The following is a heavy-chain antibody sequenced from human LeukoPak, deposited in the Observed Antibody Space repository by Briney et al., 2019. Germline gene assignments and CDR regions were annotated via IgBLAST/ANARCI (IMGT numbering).Heavy chain of an antibody. Sequence: PGRSLRLSCSASGFTFSSYGTHWVRQAPGKGLEWVAVVWYDGINKYYADSVKGRFTISRDNSKNTLYLQMNGLRAEDTAVYYCARSTSSEYDIYHFDYWGQGTLVTVSS. V-gene: IGHV3-33*01. CDR1: GFTFSSYG. CDR3: ARSTSSEYDIYHFDY. J-gene: IGHJ4*02. CDR2: VWYDGINK. D-gene: IGHD3-9*01.